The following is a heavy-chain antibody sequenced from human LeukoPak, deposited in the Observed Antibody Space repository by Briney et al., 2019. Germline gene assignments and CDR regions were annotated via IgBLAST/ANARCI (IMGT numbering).Heavy chain of an antibody. CDR1: GFSFSSFA. CDR2: ISYDGSNN. Sequence: GGPLRLSCAASGFSFSSFAMHWVRQAPGKGLEWVAVISYDGSNNYDADSVKGRFTISRDNSKNTLYLQMNSLRAEDTAVYYCARTPLSSGTNYCSVGRCYNYYYYYGMDVWGQGTTVTVS. V-gene: IGHV3-30*04. CDR3: ARTPLSSGTNYCSVGRCYNYYYYYGMDV. D-gene: IGHD2-15*01. J-gene: IGHJ6*02.